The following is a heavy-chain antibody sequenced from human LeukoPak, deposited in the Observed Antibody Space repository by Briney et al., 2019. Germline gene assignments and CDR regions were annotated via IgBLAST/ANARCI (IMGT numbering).Heavy chain of an antibody. CDR3: ARGGSRITMVRGVIFLRAFDI. J-gene: IGHJ3*02. CDR2: INHSGST. V-gene: IGHV4-34*01. D-gene: IGHD3-10*01. Sequence: SETLSLTCAVYGGSFSGYYWSWIRQPPGKGLEWIGEINHSGSTNYNPSLKSRVTISVDTSKNQFSLKLSSVTAADTAVYYCARGGSRITMVRGVIFLRAFDIWGQGTMVTVSS. CDR1: GGSFSGYY.